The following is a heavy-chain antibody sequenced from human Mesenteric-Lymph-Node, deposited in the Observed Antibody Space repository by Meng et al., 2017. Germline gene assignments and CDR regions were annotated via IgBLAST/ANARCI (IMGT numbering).Heavy chain of an antibody. Sequence: GESLKISCAASGFTFSSYGMHWVRQAPGKGLEWVAVIWYDGSNKYYADSVKGRFTISRDNSKNTLYLQMNSLRAEDTAVYYCTTVSWLVVVINLDAFDIWGQGTMVTVSS. CDR2: IWYDGSNK. CDR1: GFTFSSYG. CDR3: TTVSWLVVVINLDAFDI. D-gene: IGHD3-22*01. V-gene: IGHV3-33*01. J-gene: IGHJ3*02.